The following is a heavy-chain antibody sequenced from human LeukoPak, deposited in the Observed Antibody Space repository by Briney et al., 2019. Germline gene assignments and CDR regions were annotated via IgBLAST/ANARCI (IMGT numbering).Heavy chain of an antibody. Sequence: SETLSLTCTVSGGSISSYYWSWIRQPPGKGLEWIGYIYYSGSTNYNPSLKSRVTISVDTSKNQFSLKLSSVTAADTAVYYCARGVAAVRGVILDYWGQGTLVTVSS. CDR2: IYYSGST. J-gene: IGHJ4*02. V-gene: IGHV4-59*01. D-gene: IGHD3-10*01. CDR3: ARGVAAVRGVILDY. CDR1: GGSISSYY.